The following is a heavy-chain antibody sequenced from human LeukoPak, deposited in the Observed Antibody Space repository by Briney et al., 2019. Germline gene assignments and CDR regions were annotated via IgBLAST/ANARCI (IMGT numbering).Heavy chain of an antibody. D-gene: IGHD4-23*01. CDR1: GFTFSLYS. V-gene: IGHV3-21*01. CDR2: ISGSSRHI. CDR3: ARDGVTQFFQH. Sequence: GGPLRLSCAASGFTFSLYSMNWVRQAPGKGLEWVSSISGSSRHIYYAESVEGRFTISRDNAKNSLYLHMNSLRAEDTAVYYCARDGVTQFFQHWGQGTVVTVSS. J-gene: IGHJ1*01.